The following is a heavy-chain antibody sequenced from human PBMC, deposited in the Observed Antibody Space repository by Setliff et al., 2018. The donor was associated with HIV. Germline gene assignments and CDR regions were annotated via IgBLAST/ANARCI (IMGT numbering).Heavy chain of an antibody. CDR3: TRTSSSRPDAFDI. V-gene: IGHV1-18*01. J-gene: IGHJ3*02. CDR1: GYSFINYG. CDR2: ISAYTGHT. D-gene: IGHD6-13*01. Sequence: GASVKVSCKASGYSFINYGISWVRQAPGQGLEWMGWISAYTGHTDYASRLLGRVTLTTDTSTSTAYMELRSLRFDDTAVYYCTRTSSSRPDAFDIWGQGTMVTVSS.